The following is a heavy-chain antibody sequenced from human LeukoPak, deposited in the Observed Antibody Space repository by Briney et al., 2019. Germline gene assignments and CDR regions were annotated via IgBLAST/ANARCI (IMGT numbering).Heavy chain of an antibody. D-gene: IGHD2-2*01. V-gene: IGHV3-21*01. Sequence: GGSLRLSCAASGFTFSSYSMNWVRQAPGKGLEWVSSISSSSSYIYYADSVKGRFTVSRDNAKNSLYLQMNSLRAEDTAVYYCARDSSRYCSSTSCSWWGQGTLVTVSS. CDR1: GFTFSSYS. J-gene: IGHJ4*02. CDR3: ARDSSRYCSSTSCSW. CDR2: ISSSSSYI.